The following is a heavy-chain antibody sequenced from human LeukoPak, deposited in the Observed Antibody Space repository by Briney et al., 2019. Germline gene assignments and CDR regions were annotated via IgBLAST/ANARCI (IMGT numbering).Heavy chain of an antibody. D-gene: IGHD2-8*02. V-gene: IGHV3-30*14. CDR2: ISNDGNID. Sequence: GRSLRLSCAASGFTFSSYAMHWVRQPPGKGLEWVATISNDGNIDYYADSVKGRFTISRDNSKDTLDLRMNSLRDEDTAEYYCARDRTVLAVSATYYWGQGALVTVSS. CDR3: ARDRTVLAVSATYY. J-gene: IGHJ4*02. CDR1: GFTFSSYA.